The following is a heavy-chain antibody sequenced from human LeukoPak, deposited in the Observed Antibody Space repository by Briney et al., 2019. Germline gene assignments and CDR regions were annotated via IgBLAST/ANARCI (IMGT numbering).Heavy chain of an antibody. CDR1: GGSISSYY. CDR3: ARHTAKYYFDY. J-gene: IGHJ4*02. D-gene: IGHD5-18*01. Sequence: SETLSLTCTVSGGSISSYYWSWIRQPPGKGLEWIGYIYYSGSTNYNPSLKSRVTISVDTSKNQFSLKLSSVTAADTAVYYCARHTAKYYFDYWGQGTLVTVSS. V-gene: IGHV4-59*08. CDR2: IYYSGST.